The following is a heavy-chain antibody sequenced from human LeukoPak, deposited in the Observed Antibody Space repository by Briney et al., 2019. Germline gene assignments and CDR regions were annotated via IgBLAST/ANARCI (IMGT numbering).Heavy chain of an antibody. J-gene: IGHJ4*02. V-gene: IGHV3-30-3*01. D-gene: IGHD6-6*01. CDR1: GFTFSSYA. CDR3: ARWPYSSSYYFDY. CDR2: ISYDGSNK. Sequence: GGSLRLSCAASGFTFSSYAMHWVRQAPGKGLEWVAVISYDGSNKYYADSVKGRFSTPRDNSKNTLYLQMNSLRAEDTAVYYCARWPYSSSYYFDYWGQGTLVTVSS.